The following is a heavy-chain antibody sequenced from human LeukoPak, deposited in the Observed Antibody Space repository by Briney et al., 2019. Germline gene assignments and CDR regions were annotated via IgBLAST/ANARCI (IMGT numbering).Heavy chain of an antibody. CDR3: ARSITSSWYGDFQH. Sequence: SETLSLTCTVSGGPMSGYFWSWIRQPPGKGLEWIGYIYYSGSTYYNPSLKSRVTISVDTSKNQFSLKLSSVTAADTAVYYCARSITSSWYGDFQHWGQGTLVTVSS. CDR2: IYYSGST. D-gene: IGHD6-13*01. V-gene: IGHV4-59*01. CDR1: GGPMSGYF. J-gene: IGHJ1*01.